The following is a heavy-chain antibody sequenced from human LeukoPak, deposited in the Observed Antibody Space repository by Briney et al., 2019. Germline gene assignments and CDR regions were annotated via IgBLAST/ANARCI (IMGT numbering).Heavy chain of an antibody. D-gene: IGHD2-21*02. CDR2: IRGSGGST. J-gene: IGHJ4*02. Sequence: PGGSWGLSCEALGFPFSTNPLTWAPKPPGRGWNWFPLIRGSGGSTYYADSVKGRFTISRDNSKNTLYLQMNSLRAEDTAVYYCAKDASMVTAIKKLHYFDYWGQGTLVTVSS. V-gene: IGHV3-23*01. CDR3: AKDASMVTAIKKLHYFDY. CDR1: GFPFSTNP.